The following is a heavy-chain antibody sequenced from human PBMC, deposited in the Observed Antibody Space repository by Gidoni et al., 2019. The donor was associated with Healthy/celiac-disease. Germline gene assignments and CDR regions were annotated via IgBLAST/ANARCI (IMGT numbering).Heavy chain of an antibody. V-gene: IGHV1-2*06. CDR3: AWAAAVNNWFDP. J-gene: IGHJ5*02. D-gene: IGHD6-13*01. CDR1: GYTFTGYY. CDR2: INPNSGGT. Sequence: QVQLVQSGAEVKKPGASVKVSCQASGYTFTGYYRHWVRQAPGQGLEWMGRINPNSGGTNYAQKFQGRVTMTRDTSISTAYMELSRLRSDDTAVYYCAWAAAVNNWFDPWGQGTLVTVSS.